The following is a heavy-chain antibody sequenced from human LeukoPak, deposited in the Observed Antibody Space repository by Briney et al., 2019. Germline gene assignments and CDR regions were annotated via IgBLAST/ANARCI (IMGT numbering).Heavy chain of an antibody. J-gene: IGHJ4*02. Sequence: GGSLILSCAASGFTFSNYGMHWVRPAPGKGLEWVAHIWFDGTDKYYADSVKGRFSISRDNSKNTLYLQMNSLRVEDTAVYYCTKVTSGGWGQGTLVTVSS. CDR2: IWFDGTDK. D-gene: IGHD3-10*01. CDR1: GFTFSNYG. CDR3: TKVTSGG. V-gene: IGHV3-30*02.